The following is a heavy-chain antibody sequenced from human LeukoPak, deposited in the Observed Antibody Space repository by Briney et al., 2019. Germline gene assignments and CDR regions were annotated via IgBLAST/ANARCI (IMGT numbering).Heavy chain of an antibody. CDR2: IYYDGST. D-gene: IGHD3-22*01. CDR3: ARAHYDSRGYHFFQY. V-gene: IGHV4-59*01. Sequence: SETLSLTCSVSGVSIRSYYWSWIRQPPGKGLEWIGYIYYDGSTNYNPSLKSRVTMSVDTSKKQFSLKLSSVTAADTAVYYCARAHYDSRGYHFFQYWGQGTLVIVSS. J-gene: IGHJ1*01. CDR1: GVSIRSYY.